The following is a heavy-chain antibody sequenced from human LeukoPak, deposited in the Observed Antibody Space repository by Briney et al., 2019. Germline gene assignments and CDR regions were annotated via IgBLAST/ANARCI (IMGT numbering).Heavy chain of an antibody. CDR3: ARTAGGGRNYGMDV. Sequence: ASVKVSCKASGYTFTSYGICWVRQAPGQGLEWMGWINTNTGNPMYAQGFTGRFVFSLDTSVSTAYQQISSLKAEDTAVYYCARTAGGGRNYGMDVWGQGTTVTVSS. CDR1: GYTFTSYG. D-gene: IGHD2-21*02. CDR2: INTNTGNP. V-gene: IGHV7-4-1*02. J-gene: IGHJ6*02.